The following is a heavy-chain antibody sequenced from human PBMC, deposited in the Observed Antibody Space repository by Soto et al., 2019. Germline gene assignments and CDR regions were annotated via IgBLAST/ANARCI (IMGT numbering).Heavy chain of an antibody. V-gene: IGHV1-69*05. CDR2: IIPIFGTV. Sequence: QVQLVQSGAEVKKPGSSVKVSCKASGGTFSNYPISWVRQAPGQGLEWMGGIIPIFGTVNYAQKFQGRVTMTSDESTSTAYMELSSLRSEDTAVYYCARGNHRWLQWWYFDLWGRGTLVTVSS. CDR1: GGTFSNYP. D-gene: IGHD5-12*01. CDR3: ARGNHRWLQWWYFDL. J-gene: IGHJ2*01.